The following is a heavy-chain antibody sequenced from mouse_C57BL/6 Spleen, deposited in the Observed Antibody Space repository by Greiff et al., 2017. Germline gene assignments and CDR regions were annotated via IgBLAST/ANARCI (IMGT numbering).Heavy chain of an antibody. CDR3: ESPSDSSGNGFDY. Sequence: EVKLVESGGDLVKPGGSLKLSCAASGFTFSSYGMSWVRQTPDKRLEWVATISSGGSYTYYPASVKGRFTISRDNAKNTLYLQMSSLKSEDTAMYYCESPSDSSGNGFDYWGQGTTLTVSS. D-gene: IGHD3-2*02. CDR2: ISSGGSYT. V-gene: IGHV5-6*01. J-gene: IGHJ2*01. CDR1: GFTFSSYG.